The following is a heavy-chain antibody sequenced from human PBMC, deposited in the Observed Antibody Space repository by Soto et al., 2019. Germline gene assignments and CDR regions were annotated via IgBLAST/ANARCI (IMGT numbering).Heavy chain of an antibody. D-gene: IGHD2-15*01. J-gene: IGHJ6*01. CDR2: ISGSGGHI. Sequence: GGSLRLSCSASGFIFSGYWMSWIHQAPGTGLEWVSYISGSGGHIYYAVSVKGRFTCSRHKAKCSLYLQLNSRRSEDTAAYYWARARPDIVMVGGATPGYCGLKVWGRGT. CDR3: ARARPDIVMVGGATPGYCGLKV. V-gene: IGHV3-11*01. CDR1: GFIFSGYW.